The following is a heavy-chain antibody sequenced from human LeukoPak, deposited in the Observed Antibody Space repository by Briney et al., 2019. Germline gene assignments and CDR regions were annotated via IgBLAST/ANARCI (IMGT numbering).Heavy chain of an antibody. V-gene: IGHV3-21*05. Sequence: GGSLRLSCAASGFTFSSYEMNWVRQAPGKGLEWVSYISSSSSYIYYADSVKGRFTISRDNAKNSLYLQMNSLRAEDTAVYYCARDRWELLRSYYFDYWGQGTLVTVSS. J-gene: IGHJ4*02. D-gene: IGHD1-26*01. CDR1: GFTFSSYE. CDR2: ISSSSSYI. CDR3: ARDRWELLRSYYFDY.